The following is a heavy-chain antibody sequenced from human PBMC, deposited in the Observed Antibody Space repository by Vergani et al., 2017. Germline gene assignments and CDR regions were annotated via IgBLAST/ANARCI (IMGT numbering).Heavy chain of an antibody. D-gene: IGHD5-24*01. CDR2: ISNSGNTI. J-gene: IGHJ3*02. CDR3: ARDHRDYNNYPGTFDI. V-gene: IGHV3-11*01. CDR1: GFSFSDHY. Sequence: QVQLVESGGGLVKPGGSLRLFCAASGFSFSDHYMTWIRQAPGKGLESVSYISNSGNTIEYADSVKGRFSISRDNAKSSLFLQMDSLRAEDTAVYYCARDHRDYNNYPGTFDIWGQGSMVTVSS.